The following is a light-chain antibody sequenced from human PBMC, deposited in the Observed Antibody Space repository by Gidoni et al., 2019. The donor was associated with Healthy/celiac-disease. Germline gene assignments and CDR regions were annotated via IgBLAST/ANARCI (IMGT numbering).Light chain of an antibody. Sequence: DIVLTQSPGPLSLSPGERATLPCRASQSVSSSYLAWYQQKPGQAPRLLIYGASSRATGIPDRFSGSGSGTDVTLTISRLEPEDFAVYYCQQYGSSPKYTFGQGTKLEIK. CDR3: QQYGSSPKYT. J-gene: IGKJ2*01. V-gene: IGKV3-20*01. CDR1: QSVSSSY. CDR2: GAS.